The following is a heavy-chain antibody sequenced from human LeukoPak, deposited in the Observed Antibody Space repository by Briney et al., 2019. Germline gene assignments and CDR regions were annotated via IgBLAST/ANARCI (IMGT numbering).Heavy chain of an antibody. CDR1: GASISSYY. Sequence: SETLSLTCTVSGASISSYYWSWIRQPPGKGLKWIGYIYYSGSTNYNPSLKSRVTISVDTSKNQFSLKLSSVTTADTAVYYCARIYYSSSYDYWYFDLWGRGTLVTVSS. J-gene: IGHJ2*01. CDR3: ARIYYSSSYDYWYFDL. D-gene: IGHD6-13*01. CDR2: IYYSGST. V-gene: IGHV4-59*01.